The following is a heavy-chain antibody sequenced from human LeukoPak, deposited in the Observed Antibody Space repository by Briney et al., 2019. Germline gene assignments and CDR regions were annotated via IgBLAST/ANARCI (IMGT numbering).Heavy chain of an antibody. Sequence: PSETLSLTCTVSGGSISSYYWSWIRQPPGEGLEWIEYIYYSGSTNYNPSLKSRVTISVDTSKNQFSLKLSSVTAADTAVYYCARGTADVPATQFYNWFDPWGQGTLVTVSS. CDR3: ARGTADVPATQFYNWFDP. J-gene: IGHJ5*02. CDR1: GGSISSYY. D-gene: IGHD2-2*01. CDR2: IYYSGST. V-gene: IGHV4-59*01.